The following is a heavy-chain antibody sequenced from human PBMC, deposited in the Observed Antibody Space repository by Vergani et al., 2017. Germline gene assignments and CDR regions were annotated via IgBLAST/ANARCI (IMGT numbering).Heavy chain of an antibody. CDR2: IWYDGSNK. V-gene: IGHV3-33*01. J-gene: IGHJ3*02. CDR3: ARDQPSTVTDGGDAFDI. D-gene: IGHD4-17*01. Sequence: QVQLVESGGGVVQPGRSLRLSCAASGFTFSSYGMHWVRQAPGKGLEWVAVIWYDGSNKYYADSVKGRFTISRDNSKNTLYLQMNSLRAEDTAVYYCARDQPSTVTDGGDAFDIGGQGTMVTVSS. CDR1: GFTFSSYG.